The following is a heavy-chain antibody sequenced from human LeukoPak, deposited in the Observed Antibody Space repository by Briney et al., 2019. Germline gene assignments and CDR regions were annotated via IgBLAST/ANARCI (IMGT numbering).Heavy chain of an antibody. D-gene: IGHD3-10*02. CDR1: GLTVSSNY. V-gene: IGHV3-66*01. CDR3: VELGIAMIGGV. Sequence: PGGSLRLSCAASGLTVSSNYMSWVRQAPGKGLEWVSVIYSGGSTYYADSVKGRFTISRDNAKNSLYLQMNSLRAEDTAVYYCVELGIAMIGGVWGKGTTVTISS. CDR2: IYSGGST. J-gene: IGHJ6*04.